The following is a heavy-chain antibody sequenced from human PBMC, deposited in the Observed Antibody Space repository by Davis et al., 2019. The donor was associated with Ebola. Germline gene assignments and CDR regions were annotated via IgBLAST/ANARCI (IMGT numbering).Heavy chain of an antibody. J-gene: IGHJ4*02. D-gene: IGHD3-10*01. CDR1: GFTFSSYW. CDR2: IKQDGSEK. CDR3: ARWRYYGSGSHSRFDY. V-gene: IGHV3-7*01. Sequence: GESLKISCAASGFTFSSYWMSWVRQAPGKGLEWVANIKQDGSEKYYVDSVKGRFTISSNNAKNSLYLQMNSLRAEDTAVYYCARWRYYGSGSHSRFDYWGQGTLVTVSS.